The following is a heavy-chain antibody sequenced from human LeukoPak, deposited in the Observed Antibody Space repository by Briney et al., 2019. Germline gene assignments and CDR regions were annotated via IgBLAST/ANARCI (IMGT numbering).Heavy chain of an antibody. CDR1: GFTFSSYG. V-gene: IGHV3-30*18. CDR2: ISYDGSNK. D-gene: IGHD2-2*01. Sequence: PGGSLRLSCAASGFTFSSYGMHWVRQAPGKGLEWVAVISYDGSNKYYADSVKGRFTIPRDNSKNTLYLQMNSLRAEDTAVYCCAKGTSGYSDYWGQGTLVTVSS. CDR3: AKGTSGYSDY. J-gene: IGHJ4*02.